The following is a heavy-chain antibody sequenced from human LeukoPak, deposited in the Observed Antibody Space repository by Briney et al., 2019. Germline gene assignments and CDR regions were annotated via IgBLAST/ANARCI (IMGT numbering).Heavy chain of an antibody. V-gene: IGHV3-48*03. Sequence: GGSLRLSCAASGFTFSSYEMNWVRQAPGKGLEWVSYISSSGSTIYYADSVKGRFTISRDNAKNSLYLQMNSLRAEDTAVYYCARESLGELDYYYYYMDVWGKGTTVTISS. J-gene: IGHJ6*03. D-gene: IGHD3-10*01. CDR2: ISSSGSTI. CDR1: GFTFSSYE. CDR3: ARESLGELDYYYYYMDV.